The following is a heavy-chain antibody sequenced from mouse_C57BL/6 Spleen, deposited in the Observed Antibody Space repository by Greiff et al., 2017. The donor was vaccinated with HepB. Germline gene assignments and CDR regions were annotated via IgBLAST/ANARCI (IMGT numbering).Heavy chain of an antibody. Sequence: EVQLQQSGPELVKPGASVKISCKASGYTFTDYYMNWVKQSHGKSLEWIGDINPNNGGTSYNQKFKGKATLTVDKSSSPAYMELRSLTSEDSAVYYCARGVYSKGMDYWGQGTSVTVSS. J-gene: IGHJ4*01. CDR2: INPNNGGT. CDR3: ARGVYSKGMDY. D-gene: IGHD2-5*01. V-gene: IGHV1-26*01. CDR1: GYTFTDYY.